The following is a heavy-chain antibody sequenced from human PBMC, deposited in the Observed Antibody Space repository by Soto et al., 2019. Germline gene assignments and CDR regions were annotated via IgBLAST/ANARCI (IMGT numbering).Heavy chain of an antibody. CDR1: GGSISTSSTH. V-gene: IGHV4-39*01. Sequence: SETLSLTCNVSGGSISTSSTHWCWIRLPQWKWLEWIGYIYYSESTYYNPSLKCRVIISVDTSKRQFFLRLTSLISLASFVYYCAPHPPSGPLDHWCEGTLVT. CDR2: IYYSEST. J-gene: IGHJ4*02. CDR3: APHPPSGPLDH.